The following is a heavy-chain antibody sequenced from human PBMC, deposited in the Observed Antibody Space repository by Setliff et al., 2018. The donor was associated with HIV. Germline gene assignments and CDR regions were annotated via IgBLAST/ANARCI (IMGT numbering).Heavy chain of an antibody. V-gene: IGHV4-59*12. CDR3: ARTRAPYFFDF. Sequence: ASETLSLTCTVSGGSISSYYWSWIRQPPGKGLEWIGYIYYSGSTNYNPSLKSRVTISVDTSKNQFSLQLNSVTAADTAVYFCARTRAPYFFDFWGQGAQVTVSS. CDR2: IYYSGST. J-gene: IGHJ4*02. CDR1: GGSISSYY. D-gene: IGHD1-26*01.